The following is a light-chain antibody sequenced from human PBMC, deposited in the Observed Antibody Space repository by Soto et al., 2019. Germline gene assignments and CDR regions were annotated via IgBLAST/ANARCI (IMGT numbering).Light chain of an antibody. CDR3: QSSDSSLSGWV. CDR2: GNS. J-gene: IGLJ3*02. V-gene: IGLV1-40*01. CDR1: SSNIGAGYN. Sequence: QSVLTQPPSVSGAPGQRVTISCTGSSSNIGAGYNVHWYQQLPGTAPKLLIYGNSNRPSGVPDRFSGSKSGTSASLAITGLQAEAEADYYCQSSDSSLSGWVFGGGTKLTVL.